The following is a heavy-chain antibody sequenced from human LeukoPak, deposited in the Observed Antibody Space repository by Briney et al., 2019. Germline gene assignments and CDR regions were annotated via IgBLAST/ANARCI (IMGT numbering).Heavy chain of an antibody. CDR3: ARVSGSGIMGYFDY. CDR1: GFTFSSYG. V-gene: IGHV3-33*01. D-gene: IGHD1-26*01. CDR2: IWYGGSNK. Sequence: GGSLRLSCAASGFTFSSYGMHWVRQAPGKGLEWVAVIWYGGSNKYYADSVKGRFTISRDNSKNTLYLQMNSLRAEDTAVYYCARVSGSGIMGYFDYWGQGTLVTVSS. J-gene: IGHJ4*02.